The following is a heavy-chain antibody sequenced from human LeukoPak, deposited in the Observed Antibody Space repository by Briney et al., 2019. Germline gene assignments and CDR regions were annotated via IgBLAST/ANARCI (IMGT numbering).Heavy chain of an antibody. Sequence: SETLSLTCTVSGGSISSSSYYWGWIRQPPGKGLEWIGSIYYSGSTYYNPSLKSRVTISVDTSKNQFSLKLSSVTAADTAVYYCARQPKTYYDSSGSQYFDYWGQGTLVTVSS. CDR3: ARQPKTYYDSSGSQYFDY. J-gene: IGHJ4*02. CDR2: IYYSGST. CDR1: GGSISSSSYY. V-gene: IGHV4-39*01. D-gene: IGHD3-22*01.